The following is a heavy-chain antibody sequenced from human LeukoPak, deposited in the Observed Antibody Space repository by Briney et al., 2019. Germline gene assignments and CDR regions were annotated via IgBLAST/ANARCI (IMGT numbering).Heavy chain of an antibody. Sequence: ASVKVSCKVSGYTLTELSMHWVRQAPGKGLEWMGGFDPEDGETIYAQKFQGRVTMTEDTSTDTAYMELSSLRSEDTAVYYCATQYSSGWYLKYWGQGTLVTVPS. CDR3: ATQYSSGWYLKY. V-gene: IGHV1-24*01. D-gene: IGHD6-19*01. CDR2: FDPEDGET. CDR1: GYTLTELS. J-gene: IGHJ4*02.